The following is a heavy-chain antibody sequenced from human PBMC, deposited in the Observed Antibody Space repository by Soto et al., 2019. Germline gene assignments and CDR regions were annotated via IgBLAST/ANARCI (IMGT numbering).Heavy chain of an antibody. Sequence: ASVKVSCKASGYTFTGYYMHWVRQAPGQGLEWMGWINPNSGGTNYAQKFQGRVTMTRDTSISTAYMELSRLRSDDTAVYYCACEPVVTATLARTNWFDPWGQGTLVTASS. J-gene: IGHJ5*02. CDR3: ACEPVVTATLARTNWFDP. CDR1: GYTFTGYY. CDR2: INPNSGGT. V-gene: IGHV1-2*02. D-gene: IGHD2-21*02.